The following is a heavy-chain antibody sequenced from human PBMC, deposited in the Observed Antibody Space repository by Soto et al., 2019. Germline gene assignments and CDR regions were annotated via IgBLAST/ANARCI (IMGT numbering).Heavy chain of an antibody. CDR2: ISTTSSSI. D-gene: IGHD3-3*01. V-gene: IGHV3-48*02. J-gene: IGHJ4*02. CDR1: GFTFSSYS. Sequence: GGSLRLSCAASGFTFSSYSMNWVRQAPGKGLEWISYISTTSSSIYYADSVKGRFTISRDNAKNSLFLQMNSLRDEDTAVYYCARKGVAFDYWGQGALITVSS. CDR3: ARKGVAFDY.